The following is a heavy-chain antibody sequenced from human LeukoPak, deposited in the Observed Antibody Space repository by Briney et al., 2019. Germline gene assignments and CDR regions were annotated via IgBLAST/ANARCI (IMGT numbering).Heavy chain of an antibody. Sequence: GGSLRLSCAASGFSFSTYAMHWVRQAPGKGLEWVALIWHDASHTFYTDSVKGRFTISRDNSKNTVYLQMNSLGGEDTAVYYCARVHYYGSGSYYNDYYFDYWGQGTLVTVSS. D-gene: IGHD3-10*01. CDR1: GFSFSTYA. V-gene: IGHV3-33*01. CDR2: IWHDASHT. J-gene: IGHJ4*02. CDR3: ARVHYYGSGSYYNDYYFDY.